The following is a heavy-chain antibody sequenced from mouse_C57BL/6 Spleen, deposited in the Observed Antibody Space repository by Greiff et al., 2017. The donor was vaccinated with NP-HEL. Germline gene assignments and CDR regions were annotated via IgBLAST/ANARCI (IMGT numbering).Heavy chain of an antibody. CDR3: ARPYYGSMGRYFDY. J-gene: IGHJ2*01. D-gene: IGHD1-1*01. CDR1: GFTFSDYG. V-gene: IGHV5-17*01. CDR2: ISSGSSTI. Sequence: EVKLVESGGGLVKPGGSLKLSCAASGFTFSDYGMHWVRQAPEKGLEWVAYISSGSSTIYYADTVKGRFTISRDNAKNTRFLQMTSRRSEDTAMYYCARPYYGSMGRYFDYWGKGTTLTGSS.